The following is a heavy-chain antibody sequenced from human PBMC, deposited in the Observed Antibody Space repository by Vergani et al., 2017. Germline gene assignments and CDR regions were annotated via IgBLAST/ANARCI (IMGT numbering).Heavy chain of an antibody. CDR2: IIPIFGTA. J-gene: IGHJ6*03. Sequence: QVQLVQSGAEVKKPGSSVKVSCKASGCTFSSYAMSWVRQAPGQGLEWVGGIIPIFGTANYAQKFQGRVTITADESTSTAYMEMSSLRSEDTAVYYCARAGRCSRTGCYKSIDYYYYMDVWGKATTVTVSS. V-gene: IGHV1-69*01. CDR3: ARAGRCSRTGCYKSIDYYYYMDV. CDR1: GCTFSSYA. D-gene: IGHD2-2*02.